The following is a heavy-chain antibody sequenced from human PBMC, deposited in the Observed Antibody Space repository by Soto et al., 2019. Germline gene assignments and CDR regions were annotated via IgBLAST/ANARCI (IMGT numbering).Heavy chain of an antibody. CDR1: GFTFSSYG. CDR3: ARDPGVQQPRGAYYYSGMDV. Sequence: PGGSLRLSCAASGFTFSSYGMHWVRQAPGKGLEWVAVIWYDGSNKYYADSVKGRFTISRDNSKNTLYLQMNSLRAEDTAVYYCARDPGVQQPRGAYYYSGMDVWGQGTRVTFSS. V-gene: IGHV3-33*01. D-gene: IGHD6-6*01. J-gene: IGHJ6*02. CDR2: IWYDGSNK.